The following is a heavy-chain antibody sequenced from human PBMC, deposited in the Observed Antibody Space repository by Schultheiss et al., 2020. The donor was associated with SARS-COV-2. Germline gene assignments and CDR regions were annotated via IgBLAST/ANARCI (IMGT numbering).Heavy chain of an antibody. CDR2: ISGSGGST. J-gene: IGHJ6*02. Sequence: GGSLRLSCAASGFTFSKKAMSWVRQAPGKGLEWVSAISGSGGSTYYADSVKGRFTISRDNSKNTLYLQMNSLKTEDTAVYYCTTDRYCSSTSCYGGYYYYGMDVWGQGTTVTVSS. CDR1: GFTFSKKA. V-gene: IGHV3-23*01. D-gene: IGHD2-2*01. CDR3: TTDRYCSSTSCYGGYYYYGMDV.